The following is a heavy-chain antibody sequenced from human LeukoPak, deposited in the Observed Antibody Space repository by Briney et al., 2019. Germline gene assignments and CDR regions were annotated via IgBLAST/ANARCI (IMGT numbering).Heavy chain of an antibody. V-gene: IGHV3-7*01. D-gene: IGHD6-13*01. CDR3: ARDDEAAAAEGWLDP. CDR1: GFTFSSYW. CDR2: IKQDGSEK. J-gene: IGHJ5*02. Sequence: GGSLRLSCAASGFTFSSYWMSWVRQAPGKGLEWVANIKQDGSEKYYVDSVKGRFTISRDNAKNSLYLQMNSLRAEDTAVYYCARDDEAAAAEGWLDPWGQGTLVTVSS.